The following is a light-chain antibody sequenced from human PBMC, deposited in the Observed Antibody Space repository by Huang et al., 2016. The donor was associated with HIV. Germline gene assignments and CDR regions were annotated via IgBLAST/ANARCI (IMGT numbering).Light chain of an antibody. Sequence: AIRITQSPSSLSASTGDRVTITCRASQDVSNYLAWYQQKPGRAPKLIIYSISTLQSWVPSRFSRNGSATDFSLTITCLQSDDFATYYCQQYHIYPWTFGQGTKVEI. CDR3: QQYHIYPWT. CDR1: QDVSNY. V-gene: IGKV1-8*01. J-gene: IGKJ1*01. CDR2: SIS.